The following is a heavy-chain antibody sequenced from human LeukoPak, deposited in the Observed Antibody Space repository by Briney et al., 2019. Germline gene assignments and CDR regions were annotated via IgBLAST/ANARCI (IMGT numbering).Heavy chain of an antibody. Sequence: PSETLSLTCTVSGGSISSYYWSWIRQPPGKGLEWIGYIYYSGSTNYNPSLKSRVTISVDTSKNQFPLKLSSVIAADTAVYYCARRGYSSGYFDYWGQGTLVTVSS. CDR3: ARRGYSSGYFDY. D-gene: IGHD5-18*01. V-gene: IGHV4-59*01. J-gene: IGHJ4*02. CDR1: GGSISSYY. CDR2: IYYSGST.